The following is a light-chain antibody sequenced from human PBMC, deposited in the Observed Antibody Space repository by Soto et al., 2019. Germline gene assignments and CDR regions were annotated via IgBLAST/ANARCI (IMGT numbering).Light chain of an antibody. CDR3: QQYNSYSAPPCT. J-gene: IGKJ2*02. Sequence: DIQMTQSPSTLSASVGDRVTITCRASQSISSWLAWYQQKPGKAPKLLIYDASSLESGVPSRFSVSGSGTEFTLTISSLQPEDFATYYCQQYNSYSAPPCTFGQGTKLEIK. CDR1: QSISSW. V-gene: IGKV1-5*01. CDR2: DAS.